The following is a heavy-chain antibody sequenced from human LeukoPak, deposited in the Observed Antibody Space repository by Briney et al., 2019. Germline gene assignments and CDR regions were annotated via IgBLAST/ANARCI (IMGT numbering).Heavy chain of an antibody. CDR2: IFYSGNT. CDR3: ARGGRGAAAGFDY. CDR1: GGSINSSSYY. D-gene: IGHD6-13*01. V-gene: IGHV4-39*07. J-gene: IGHJ4*02. Sequence: PSETLSLTCTVSGGSINSSSYYWGWIRQPPGKGLEWIGSIFYSGNTYDNPSLKSRVTISVDTSKKQFSLKLSSVTAADTAVYYCARGGRGAAAGFDYWGQGTLVTVSS.